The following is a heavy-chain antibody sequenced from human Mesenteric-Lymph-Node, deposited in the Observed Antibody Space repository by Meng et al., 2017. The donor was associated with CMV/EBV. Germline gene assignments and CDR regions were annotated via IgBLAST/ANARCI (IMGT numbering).Heavy chain of an antibody. J-gene: IGHJ6*02. CDR2: INHSGST. Sequence: SETLSLTCAVYGGSFSGYYWTWIRQPPGKGLEWIGEINHSGSTNHNSSLKSRVTISVDMSKNQFSLKLSSVTAADTAVYFCVRDRHGMDVWGQGTTVTVSS. V-gene: IGHV4-34*01. CDR1: GGSFSGYY. CDR3: VRDRHGMDV.